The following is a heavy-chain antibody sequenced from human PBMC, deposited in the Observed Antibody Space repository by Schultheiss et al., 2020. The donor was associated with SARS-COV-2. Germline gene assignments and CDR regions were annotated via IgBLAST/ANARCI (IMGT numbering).Heavy chain of an antibody. Sequence: GGSLRLSCAASGFTFSSYSMNWVRQAPGKGLEWVSSISSSSSYIYYAVSVKGRFTISRDNAKNTLYLQMNSLRAEDMAVYYCARKGPRSDYYGMYVWGRGTTVTVCS. CDR3: ARKGPRSDYYGMYV. CDR2: ISSSSSYI. J-gene: IGHJ6*02. CDR1: GFTFSSYS. V-gene: IGHV3-21*01.